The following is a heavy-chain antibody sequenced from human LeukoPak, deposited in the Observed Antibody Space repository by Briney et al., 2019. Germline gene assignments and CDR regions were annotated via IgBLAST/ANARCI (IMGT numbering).Heavy chain of an antibody. V-gene: IGHV3-48*01. CDR2: ISSSSSTI. J-gene: IGHJ5*02. CDR1: GFTFSSYS. CDR3: ATLGGIAVAGSEA. Sequence: GSLRLSCAASGFTFSSYSMNWVRQAPGKGLEWVSYISSSSSTIYYADSVKGRSTISRDNAKNSLYLQMNSLRAEDTAVYYCATLGGIAVAGSEAWGQGTLVTVSS. D-gene: IGHD6-19*01.